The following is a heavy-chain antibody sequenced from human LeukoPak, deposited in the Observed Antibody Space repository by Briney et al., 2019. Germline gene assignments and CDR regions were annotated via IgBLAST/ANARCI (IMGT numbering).Heavy chain of an antibody. Sequence: GASLRLSCAASGFTFSSYAMSWVRQAPGKGLEWVSAISGSGGSTYYADSVKGRFTISRDSSKNTLYLQMNSLRAEDTAVYYCANSYYDSSGYYPTNYFDYWGQGTLVTVSS. CDR3: ANSYYDSSGYYPTNYFDY. CDR2: ISGSGGST. CDR1: GFTFSSYA. D-gene: IGHD3-22*01. V-gene: IGHV3-23*01. J-gene: IGHJ4*02.